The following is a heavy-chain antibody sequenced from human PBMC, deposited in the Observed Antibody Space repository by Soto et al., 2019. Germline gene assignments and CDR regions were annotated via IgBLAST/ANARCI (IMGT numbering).Heavy chain of an antibody. V-gene: IGHV3-23*01. D-gene: IGHD3-3*01. CDR2: ISGGTT. CDR3: VKDWSGDKCPCLDV. Sequence: PGGSLRLSCAASGFTFSNYAMTWVRQAPGEGLEWVSTISGGTTYHADSVKGRFTISRDNPKKTLELQMNSLRAEDTAVYYCVKDWSGDKCPCLDVWGQGTTVTVSS. J-gene: IGHJ6*02. CDR1: GFTFSNYA.